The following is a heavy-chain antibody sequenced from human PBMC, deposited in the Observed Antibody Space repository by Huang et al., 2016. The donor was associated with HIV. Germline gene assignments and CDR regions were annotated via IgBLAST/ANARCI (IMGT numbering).Heavy chain of an antibody. CDR1: GYTFTSYG. D-gene: IGHD2-2*01. V-gene: IGHV1-18*01. CDR3: ARDSPLLGVVIVVVPTAPNAFDI. Sequence: QVQLVQSGVEVKKPGASVKVSCKASGYTFTSYGISWVRQAPGQGLEWNGWSSAYNSGTNYAQNVQGRVTMTTDTSTSTAYMELRSLRSDDTAVYYCARDSPLLGVVIVVVPTAPNAFDIWGQGTMVTVSS. J-gene: IGHJ3*02. CDR2: SSAYNSGT.